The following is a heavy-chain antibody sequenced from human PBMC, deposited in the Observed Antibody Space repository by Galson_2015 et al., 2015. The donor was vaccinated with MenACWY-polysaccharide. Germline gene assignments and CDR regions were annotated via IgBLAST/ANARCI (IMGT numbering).Heavy chain of an antibody. CDR3: AKEGPMVRGVSPDY. J-gene: IGHJ4*02. V-gene: IGHV3-30*18. CDR1: GFTFSGYG. Sequence: SLRLSCAASGFTFSGYGMHWVRQAPGKGLEWVAVISYDGSNKYYADSVKGRFTISRDNSKNTLYLQMNSLRAEDTAVYYCAKEGPMVRGVSPDYWGQGTLVTVSS. D-gene: IGHD3-10*01. CDR2: ISYDGSNK.